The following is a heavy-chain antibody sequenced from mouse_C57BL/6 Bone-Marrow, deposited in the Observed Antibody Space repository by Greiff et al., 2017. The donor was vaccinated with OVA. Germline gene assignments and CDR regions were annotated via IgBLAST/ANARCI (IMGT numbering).Heavy chain of an antibody. CDR3: ARRSTTVDY. Sequence: QVQLKQSGAELARPGASVKLSCKASGYTFTSYGISWVKQRPGQGLEWIGEIYPRSGNTYYNEKFKGKATLTAYKSSRTAYMEVRSLTSEDAAVYFCARRSTTVDYGGQGTTLTVSA. V-gene: IGHV1-81*01. J-gene: IGHJ2*01. D-gene: IGHD1-1*01. CDR2: IYPRSGNT. CDR1: GYTFTSYG.